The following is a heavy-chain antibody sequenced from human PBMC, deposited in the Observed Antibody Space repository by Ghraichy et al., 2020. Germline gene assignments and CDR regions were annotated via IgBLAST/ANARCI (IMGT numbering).Heavy chain of an antibody. J-gene: IGHJ3*02. Sequence: LRLSCTVSGGSISSGGYYWSWIRQHPGKGLEWIGYIYYSGSTYYNPSLKSRVTISVDTSKNQFSLKLSSVTAADTAVYYCARVAVTTVTRNAFDIWGQGTMVTVSS. CDR3: ARVAVTTVTRNAFDI. CDR2: IYYSGST. D-gene: IGHD4-17*01. V-gene: IGHV4-31*03. CDR1: GGSISSGGYY.